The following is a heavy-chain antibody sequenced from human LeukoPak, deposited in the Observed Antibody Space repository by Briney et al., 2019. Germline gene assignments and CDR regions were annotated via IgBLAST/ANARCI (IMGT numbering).Heavy chain of an antibody. CDR1: GGTFSSYA. J-gene: IGHJ4*02. CDR3: ATQDPDSSGYSF. CDR2: IIPIFGTA. D-gene: IGHD3-22*01. Sequence: SVKVSCKASGGTFSSYAISWVRQAPGQGLEWMGGIIPIFGTANYAQKFQGRVTITADESTSTAYMELSSLRSEDTAVYYCATQDPDSSGYSFWGQGTLVTVSS. V-gene: IGHV1-69*13.